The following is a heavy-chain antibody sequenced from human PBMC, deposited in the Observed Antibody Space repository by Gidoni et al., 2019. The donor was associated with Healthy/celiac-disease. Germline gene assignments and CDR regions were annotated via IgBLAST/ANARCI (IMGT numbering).Heavy chain of an antibody. CDR3: ATNYYSSGWYYYYGMDV. Sequence: QVQLQESGPGLVKPSETLSLTCTVSGGSISSYYWSWIRQPPGKGLEWIGYIYYSGSTNYNPSLKSRVTISVDTSKNQFSLKLSSVTAADTAVYYCATNYYSSGWYYYYGMDVWGQGTTVTVSS. CDR1: GGSISSYY. V-gene: IGHV4-59*08. J-gene: IGHJ6*02. D-gene: IGHD6-19*01. CDR2: IYYSGST.